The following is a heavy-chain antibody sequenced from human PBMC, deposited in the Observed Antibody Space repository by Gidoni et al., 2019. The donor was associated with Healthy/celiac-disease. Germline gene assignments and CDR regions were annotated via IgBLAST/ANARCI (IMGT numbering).Heavy chain of an antibody. J-gene: IGHJ5*02. CDR2: IYYSGST. CDR3: ARDKYMPTSSGWYH. V-gene: IGHV4-39*07. Sequence: QLPLQESGPGLVKPSETLSLTCTVSCGSLSSSSYYWGWIRQPPGKGLEWIGSIYYSGSTYYNPSLKSRVTISVDTSKNQFSLKLSSVTAADTAVYYCARDKYMPTSSGWYHWGQGTLVTVSS. D-gene: IGHD6-19*01. CDR1: CGSLSSSSYY.